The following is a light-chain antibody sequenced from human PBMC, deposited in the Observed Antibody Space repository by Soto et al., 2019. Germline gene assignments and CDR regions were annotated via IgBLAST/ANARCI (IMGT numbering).Light chain of an antibody. CDR1: QSVSSN. CDR2: GAS. Sequence: EIVMTQSPATLSVSPGERATLSCRASQSVSSNLAWYQQTPGQAPRLLIYGASTRATGIPARFSGSGSGTEFTLTISSLQSEDFAVYYCQQYNNWPQTFGQGTKLEIK. CDR3: QQYNNWPQT. V-gene: IGKV3-15*01. J-gene: IGKJ2*01.